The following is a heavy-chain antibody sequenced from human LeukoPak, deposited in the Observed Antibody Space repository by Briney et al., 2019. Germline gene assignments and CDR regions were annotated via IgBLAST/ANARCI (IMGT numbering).Heavy chain of an antibody. V-gene: IGHV3-7*03. D-gene: IGHD6-19*01. CDR2: INPDGSEE. J-gene: IGHJ4*02. Sequence: GGSLRLSCAASGFTFSNNWMSWVRQAPGKGLEWVANINPDGSEENYVDSAKGRFTISRDNAKTSLYLQMNSLRPEDTAVYYCIKGGGGGWPFDYWGQGTLVTVSS. CDR1: GFTFSNNW. CDR3: IKGGGGGWPFDY.